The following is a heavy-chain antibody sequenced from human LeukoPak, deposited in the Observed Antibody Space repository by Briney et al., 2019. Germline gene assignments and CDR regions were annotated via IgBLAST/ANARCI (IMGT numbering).Heavy chain of an antibody. CDR1: GDSVSSNSAA. Sequence: SQTLSLTCAISGDSVSSNSAAWNWIRQSPSRGLEWLGRTYYRSKWYNDYAVSVKSRITINPDTPKNQFSLQLNSVTPEDTAVYYCARAPSSYYDSSGHFDYWGQGTLVTVSS. CDR3: ARAPSSYYDSSGHFDY. D-gene: IGHD3-22*01. J-gene: IGHJ4*02. CDR2: TYYRSKWYN. V-gene: IGHV6-1*01.